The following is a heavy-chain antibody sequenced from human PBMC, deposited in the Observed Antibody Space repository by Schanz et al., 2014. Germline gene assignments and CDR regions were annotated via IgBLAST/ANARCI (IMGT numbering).Heavy chain of an antibody. CDR3: AKLSSSGRLAGYFDY. V-gene: IGHV3-23*01. J-gene: IGHJ4*02. Sequence: DVQLLESGGGLVQPGGSLRLSCAASGFTFSNYAMSWVRQAPGKGLEWVSALSGSGGSTYYAGSVKGRFSISRDYSKNTLYLQMSSLRAEDTAIYYCAKLSSSGRLAGYFDYWGQGALVTVSS. CDR1: GFTFSNYA. D-gene: IGHD6-19*01. CDR2: LSGSGGST.